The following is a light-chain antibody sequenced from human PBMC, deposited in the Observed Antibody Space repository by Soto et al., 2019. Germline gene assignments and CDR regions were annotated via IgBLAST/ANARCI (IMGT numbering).Light chain of an antibody. Sequence: QSALTQPASVSGSPGQSITISCTGTSSDIGKYNYVSWFQQHPAKAPKLIIFEVSTRPSGVSNRFSGSKSGNTASLTISGLQAEDGADYYCSSYTGSNINTVVFGGGTKLTVL. CDR3: SSYTGSNINTVV. CDR1: SSDIGKYNY. CDR2: EVS. V-gene: IGLV2-14*01. J-gene: IGLJ2*01.